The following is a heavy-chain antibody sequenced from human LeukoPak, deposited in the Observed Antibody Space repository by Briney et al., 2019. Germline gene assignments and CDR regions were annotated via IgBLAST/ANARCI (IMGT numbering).Heavy chain of an antibody. CDR2: ISSSSSTI. CDR3: ARGPIVGATLVDY. Sequence: GGSLRLSWAASGFTFSSYSMNWVRQAPGKGLEWVSYISSSSSTIYYADSVRGRFTISRDNAKNSLYLQMNSLRAEDTAVYYCARGPIVGATLVDYWGQGTLVTVSS. J-gene: IGHJ4*02. CDR1: GFTFSSYS. V-gene: IGHV3-48*01. D-gene: IGHD1-26*01.